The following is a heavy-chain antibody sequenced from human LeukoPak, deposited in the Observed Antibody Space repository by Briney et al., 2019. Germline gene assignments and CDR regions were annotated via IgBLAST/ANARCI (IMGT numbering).Heavy chain of an antibody. Sequence: GSLRPSCAASGFTFSSYGMHWVRQAPGKGLEWVAVISYDGSNKYYADSVKGRFTISRDNSKNTLYLQMNSLRAEDTAVYYCAKMGSPFGYSSGWYHYWGQGTLVTVSS. D-gene: IGHD6-19*01. CDR3: AKMGSPFGYSSGWYHY. CDR2: ISYDGSNK. CDR1: GFTFSSYG. V-gene: IGHV3-30*18. J-gene: IGHJ4*02.